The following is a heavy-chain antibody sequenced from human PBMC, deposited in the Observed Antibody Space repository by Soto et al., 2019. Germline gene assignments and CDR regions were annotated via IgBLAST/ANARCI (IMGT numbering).Heavy chain of an antibody. CDR3: ARHIIAGATINWFDP. CDR2: IDPSDSYT. V-gene: IGHV5-10-1*01. Sequence: PGESLKICGKGFGYSFTSYWISWVLQMTGKGLEWMCRIDPSDSYTNYSPSFQGHVTISADKSISTAYLQWSSLKASDTAMYYCARHIIAGATINWFDPWGQGALVTVSS. J-gene: IGHJ5*02. CDR1: GYSFTSYW. D-gene: IGHD1-26*01.